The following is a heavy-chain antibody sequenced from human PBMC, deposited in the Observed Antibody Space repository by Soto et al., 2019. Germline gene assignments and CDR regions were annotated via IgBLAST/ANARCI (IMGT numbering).Heavy chain of an antibody. D-gene: IGHD1-26*01. CDR1: GGSISSSSYY. CDR2: IYYSGST. CDR3: ARHASYTVGATTPSYFDY. V-gene: IGHV4-39*01. Sequence: SETLSLTCTVSGGSISSSSYYWGWIRQPPGKGLEWIGSIYYSGSTYYNPSLKTRVTISVDTSKNQFSLKLSSVTAADTAVYYCARHASYTVGATTPSYFDYWGQGTLVTVSS. J-gene: IGHJ4*02.